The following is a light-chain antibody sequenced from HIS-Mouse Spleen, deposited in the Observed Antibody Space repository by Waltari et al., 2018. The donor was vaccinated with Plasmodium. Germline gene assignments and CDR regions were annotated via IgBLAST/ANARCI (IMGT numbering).Light chain of an antibody. CDR2: EGS. V-gene: IGLV2-23*03. J-gene: IGLJ3*02. Sequence: QSALTQPASVSGSPGQSITISCPGTSRDVGSYNLVPWYQQHPGKAPKLMIYEGSKRPSGVSNRFSGSKSGNTASLTISGLQAEDEADDYCCSYAGSSTFVFGGGTKLTVL. CDR3: CSYAGSSTFV. CDR1: SRDVGSYNL.